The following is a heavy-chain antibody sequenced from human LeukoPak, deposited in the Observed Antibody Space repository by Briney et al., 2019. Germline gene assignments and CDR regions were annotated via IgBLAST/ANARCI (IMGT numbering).Heavy chain of an antibody. CDR3: ARYQGTALTWGLPFDP. V-gene: IGHV4-39*07. CDR1: GASISSSSSY. J-gene: IGHJ5*02. Sequence: SETLSLTCTVSGASISSSSSYWGWIRQPPGKGLEWLGNIYSRGNTYYKPSLRSRVTISIDTSKNHFSLKLTSVTAADTAVHFCARYQGTALTWGLPFDPWGQGTLVTVSS. CDR2: IYSRGNT. D-gene: IGHD1/OR15-1a*01.